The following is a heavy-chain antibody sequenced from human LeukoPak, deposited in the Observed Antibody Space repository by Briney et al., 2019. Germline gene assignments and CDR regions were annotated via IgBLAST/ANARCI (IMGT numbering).Heavy chain of an antibody. D-gene: IGHD6-6*01. Sequence: GRSLRLSCAASGFTFDDYAMHWVRQALGKGLEWVSGISWNSGSIGYADSVKGRFTISRDNAKNSLYLQMNSLRAEDTALYYCATLTVAARTANFDYWGQGTLVTVSS. V-gene: IGHV3-9*01. CDR2: ISWNSGSI. J-gene: IGHJ4*02. CDR1: GFTFDDYA. CDR3: ATLTVAARTANFDY.